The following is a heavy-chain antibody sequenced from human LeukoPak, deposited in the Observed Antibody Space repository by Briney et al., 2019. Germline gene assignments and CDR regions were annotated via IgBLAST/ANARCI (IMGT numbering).Heavy chain of an antibody. CDR2: MNPNSGNT. J-gene: IGHJ3*02. V-gene: IGHV1-8*01. CDR1: GYTFTSHD. CDR3: ARARVWYYDILTGYYNDAFDI. Sequence: VSVKVSCKASGYTFTSHDINWVRQATGQGLEWMGWMNPNSGNTGYAQKFQGRVTMTRNTSISTAYMELSSLRSEDTAVYYCARARVWYYDILTGYYNDAFDIWGQGTMVTVSS. D-gene: IGHD3-9*01.